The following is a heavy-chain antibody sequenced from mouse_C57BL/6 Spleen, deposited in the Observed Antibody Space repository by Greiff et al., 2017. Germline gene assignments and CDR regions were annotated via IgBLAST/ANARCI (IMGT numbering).Heavy chain of an antibody. CDR1: GYTFTRYW. Sequence: VQLQQPGAELVKPGASVQVSCKASGYTFTRYWMHWVKQRPGQGLEWIGRIHPSDSDTNYNQKFKGKATLTVDKSSSTAYMQLSSLTDEDSAVDSCASDSSGYQGFAYWGQGTLVTVAA. CDR3: ASDSSGYQGFAY. CDR2: IHPSDSDT. D-gene: IGHD3-2*02. J-gene: IGHJ3*01. V-gene: IGHV1-74*01.